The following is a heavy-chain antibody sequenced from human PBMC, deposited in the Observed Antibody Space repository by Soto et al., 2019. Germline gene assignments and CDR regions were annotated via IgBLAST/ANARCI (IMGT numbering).Heavy chain of an antibody. CDR2: IGGNGDRI. CDR1: GFTFRDFY. CDR3: ASGGKPAPEHFSGMDV. Sequence: QEHLVESGGGLVKSGGSLRLSCAASGFTFRDFYMTWIRQAPEKGLEWVSYIGGNGDRIKYADSVKGRFTISRDNAKNALYLQMNGLRAEDTGVYYCASGGKPAPEHFSGMDVWGQGTTVTVSS. V-gene: IGHV3-11*04. J-gene: IGHJ6*02.